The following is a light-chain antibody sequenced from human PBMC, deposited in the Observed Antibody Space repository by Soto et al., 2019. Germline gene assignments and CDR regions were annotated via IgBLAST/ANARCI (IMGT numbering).Light chain of an antibody. J-gene: IGLJ2*01. V-gene: IGLV2-14*01. CDR3: GSYTRSSTLVI. CDR2: EVS. Sequence: QSALTQPASVSGSPGQSIAISCTGTSSDIGHYNYVSWYQQHPGKAPKLMIYEVSNRPSGVSNRFSGSKSGNTASLTISGLQAEDEADYYCGSYTRSSTLVIFGGGTKLTVL. CDR1: SSDIGHYNY.